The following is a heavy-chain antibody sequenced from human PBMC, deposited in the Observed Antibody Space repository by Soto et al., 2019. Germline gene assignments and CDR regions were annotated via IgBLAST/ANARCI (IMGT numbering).Heavy chain of an antibody. Sequence: QITLKESGPTLVKPTQTLTLTCTFSGLSLSTSGVSVGWIRQPPGKALECLAVIYWDDDKRYRPSLQSRLTVTKDTSKNQVVLTMTNMDPVDTATYYCTHRRGLGELYWGQGTLVTVSS. J-gene: IGHJ4*02. D-gene: IGHD3-10*01. CDR1: GLSLSTSGVS. V-gene: IGHV2-5*02. CDR3: THRRGLGELY. CDR2: IYWDDDK.